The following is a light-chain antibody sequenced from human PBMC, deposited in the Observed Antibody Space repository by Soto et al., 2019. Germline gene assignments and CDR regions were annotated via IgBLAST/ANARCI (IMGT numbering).Light chain of an antibody. Sequence: EIVLTQSPATLSVSPGERVTLFCRASQSVSRNLAWHQQKPGQAPRLLIYSVSTRATGVPARFSGSGSETEFTLTISSLQSEDFAVYYCQHYYYWPPWTFGQGTKVDIK. V-gene: IGKV3-15*01. CDR1: QSVSRN. CDR2: SVS. J-gene: IGKJ1*01. CDR3: QHYYYWPPWT.